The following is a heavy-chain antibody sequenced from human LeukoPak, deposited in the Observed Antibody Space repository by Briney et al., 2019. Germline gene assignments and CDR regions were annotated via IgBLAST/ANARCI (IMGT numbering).Heavy chain of an antibody. CDR3: TAYISGHH. V-gene: IGHV3-73*01. Sequence: GVSLKLSCAASGFTFSGSDVHWVRQASGEGVEWVGRMGSKANNYASAFGASVKGRFLISREDSDNTASLYMNSLITEDTAVYYCTAYISGHHWGQGTLVTVSS. J-gene: IGHJ5*02. CDR1: GFTFSGSD. D-gene: IGHD1-20*01. CDR2: MGSKANNYAS.